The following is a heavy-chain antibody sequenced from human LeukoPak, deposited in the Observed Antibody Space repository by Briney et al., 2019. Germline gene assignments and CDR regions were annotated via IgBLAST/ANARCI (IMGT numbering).Heavy chain of an antibody. D-gene: IGHD6-19*01. Sequence: ASVKVSCKASGYTFTGYYMHWVRQAPGQGLEWMGWINPNSGGTNYAQKFQGWVTMTRDTSISTAYMELSRLRSDDTAVYYCAREGSGWAYYYYGMDVWGQGTTVTVSS. CDR3: AREGSGWAYYYYGMDV. CDR1: GYTFTGYY. J-gene: IGHJ6*02. CDR2: INPNSGGT. V-gene: IGHV1-2*04.